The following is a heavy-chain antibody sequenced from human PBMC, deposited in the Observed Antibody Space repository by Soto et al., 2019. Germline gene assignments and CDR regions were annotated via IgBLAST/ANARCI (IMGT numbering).Heavy chain of an antibody. Sequence: QVQLVQSGAEVKKPGGSVKVSSKASGYSFARYGISWVRQAPGQGLEWMGWISGYNANTNYPENLQGRVTMTTDTSTSTAYMEVRNLISDDTAVYYCARMGDVPYYYYGLDVWGQGTTVTVSS. CDR1: GYSFARYG. V-gene: IGHV1-18*01. CDR2: ISGYNANT. D-gene: IGHD3-16*01. J-gene: IGHJ6*02. CDR3: ARMGDVPYYYYGLDV.